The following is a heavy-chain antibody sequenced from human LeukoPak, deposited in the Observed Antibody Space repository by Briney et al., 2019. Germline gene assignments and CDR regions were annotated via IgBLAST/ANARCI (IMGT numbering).Heavy chain of an antibody. CDR3: ARGATYCSGGSCYYYYYYYYMDV. CDR2: INPNSGGT. Sequence: ASVKVSCKASGYTFTGYYMHWVRQAPGQGLEWMGRINPNSGGTNYAPKFQGRVTMTRDTSISTAYMELSRLRSDDTAVYYCARGATYCSGGSCYYYYYYYYMDVRGKGTTVTVSS. V-gene: IGHV1-2*06. J-gene: IGHJ6*03. CDR1: GYTFTGYY. D-gene: IGHD2-15*01.